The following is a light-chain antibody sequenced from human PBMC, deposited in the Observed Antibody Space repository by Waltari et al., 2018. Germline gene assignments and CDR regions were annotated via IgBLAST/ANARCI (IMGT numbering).Light chain of an antibody. J-gene: IGKJ2*01. Sequence: DIEMPQSPSFLSASVGDRVTITCRASHTLNTWLAWYQQKPGKPPRVLIYKTSTLETGVPSRFSGSASGTEFTLTISSLQPDDSATYYCQQYNSYSTFGQGTKLEIK. CDR3: QQYNSYST. CDR2: KTS. CDR1: HTLNTW. V-gene: IGKV1-5*03.